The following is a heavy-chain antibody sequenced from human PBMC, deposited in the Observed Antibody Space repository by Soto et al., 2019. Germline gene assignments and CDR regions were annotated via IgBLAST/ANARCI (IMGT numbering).Heavy chain of an antibody. J-gene: IGHJ4*02. CDR2: IKQVESEK. D-gene: IGHD3-22*01. V-gene: IGHV3-7*01. Sequence: GGSWRLSRAASEFTFSSYWMSWGRQAPGKGREWVANIKQVESEKYYVDSVKGGFTIPRENAKNPLYLQMNSLRAEDTAVYYCARISDYYDSSGFVYFDYWGQGTLVTVTS. CDR3: ARISDYYDSSGFVYFDY. CDR1: EFTFSSYW.